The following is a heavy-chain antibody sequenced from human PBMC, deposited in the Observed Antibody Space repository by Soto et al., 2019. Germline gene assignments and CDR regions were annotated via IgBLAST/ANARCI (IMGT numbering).Heavy chain of an antibody. CDR1: GGSISSGGYS. D-gene: IGHD5-12*01. J-gene: IGHJ6*02. Sequence: SETLSLTCAVSGGSISSGGYSWSWIRQPPGKGLEWIGYIYHSGSTYYNPSLKSRVTISVDRSKNQFSLKLSSVTAADTAVYCCARATWATPRGDYYYYGIDVWAQGNMVTVSS. V-gene: IGHV4-30-2*01. CDR2: IYHSGST. CDR3: ARATWATPRGDYYYYGIDV.